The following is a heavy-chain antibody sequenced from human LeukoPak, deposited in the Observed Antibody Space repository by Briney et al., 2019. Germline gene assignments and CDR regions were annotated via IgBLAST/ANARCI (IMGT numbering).Heavy chain of an antibody. CDR3: AREAAVAGTYFDY. V-gene: IGHV3-64*01. J-gene: IGHJ4*02. Sequence: PGGSLRLSCAASGFTFSSYAIHWVRQAPGKGLEFVSAINRYGDSTYYANSVKGRFTISRDDSKNTVYLQMGSLRAEDMAVYYCAREAAVAGTYFDYWGQGTLVTVSS. D-gene: IGHD6-19*01. CDR1: GFTFSSYA. CDR2: INRYGDST.